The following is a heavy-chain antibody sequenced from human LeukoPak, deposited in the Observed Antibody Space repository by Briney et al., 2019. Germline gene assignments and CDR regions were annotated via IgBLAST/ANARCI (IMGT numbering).Heavy chain of an antibody. V-gene: IGHV4-34*01. J-gene: IGHJ5*01. Sequence: SETLSLTCAVYGGSFSGYYWTWIRQPPGKGLEWIGEINHSGSTNYNPSLKSRVTISVDTSMNQFSLRLNSVTAADTAVYYCARAYGSGSYHSNWFESWGQGTLVIVSS. CDR3: ARAYGSGSYHSNWFES. D-gene: IGHD3-10*01. CDR1: GGSFSGYY. CDR2: INHSGST.